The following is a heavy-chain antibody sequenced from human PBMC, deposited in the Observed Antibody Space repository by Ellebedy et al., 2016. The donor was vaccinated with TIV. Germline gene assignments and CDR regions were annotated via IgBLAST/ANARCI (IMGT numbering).Heavy chain of an antibody. CDR3: ARDEGIAAAIPYYYYYYGMDV. D-gene: IGHD6-13*01. V-gene: IGHV1-18*01. CDR1: GYTITSYG. J-gene: IGHJ6*02. CDR2: ISAYNGNT. Sequence: AASVKVSCKASGYTITSYGISWVRQAPGQGLEWMGWISAYNGNTNYAQKLQGRVTMTTDTSTSTAYMELRSLRSDDTAVYYCARDEGIAAAIPYYYYYYGMDVWGQGTTVTVSS.